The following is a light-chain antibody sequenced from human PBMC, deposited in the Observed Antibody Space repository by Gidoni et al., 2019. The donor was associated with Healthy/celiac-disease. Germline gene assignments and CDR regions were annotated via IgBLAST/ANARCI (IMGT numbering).Light chain of an antibody. CDR1: QSLLHSNGYNY. CDR2: LDS. J-gene: IGKJ2*01. Sequence: DIVMTQSPLSLPVTPGEPASISCRSSQSLLHSNGYNYLDWYLQKPGQSPQLLIYLDSNRASGVPDRFSGSGSGTDFTLKISRVEAEDVGVYYYMQALQTPLYTFGQGTKLEIK. V-gene: IGKV2-28*01. CDR3: MQALQTPLYT.